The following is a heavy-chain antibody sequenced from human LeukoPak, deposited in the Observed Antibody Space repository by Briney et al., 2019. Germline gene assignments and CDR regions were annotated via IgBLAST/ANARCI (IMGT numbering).Heavy chain of an antibody. Sequence: GASVKVSCKASGYTFTSYGISWVRQAPGQGLEWMGWISAYNGNTNYAQKLQGRVTMTTDTSTSTAYMELRSLRSDDTAVYYCARDRVIPAAIDFFDYWGQGTLVTVSS. V-gene: IGHV1-18*01. CDR2: ISAYNGNT. D-gene: IGHD2-2*01. CDR3: ARDRVIPAAIDFFDY. CDR1: GYTFTSYG. J-gene: IGHJ4*02.